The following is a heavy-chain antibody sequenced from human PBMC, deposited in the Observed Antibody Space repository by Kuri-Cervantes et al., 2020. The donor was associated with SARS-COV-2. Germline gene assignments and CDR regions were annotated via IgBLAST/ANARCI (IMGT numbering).Heavy chain of an antibody. CDR1: GFTFSSYA. J-gene: IGHJ3*02. Sequence: SLKISCAASGFTFSSYAMHWVRQAPGKGLEWVAVISYDGSNKYYADSVKGRFTISRDNSKNTLYLQMNSLRAEDTVVYYCARDIVPVGATYDAFDIWGQGTMVTVSS. D-gene: IGHD1-26*01. CDR3: ARDIVPVGATYDAFDI. V-gene: IGHV3-30-3*01. CDR2: ISYDGSNK.